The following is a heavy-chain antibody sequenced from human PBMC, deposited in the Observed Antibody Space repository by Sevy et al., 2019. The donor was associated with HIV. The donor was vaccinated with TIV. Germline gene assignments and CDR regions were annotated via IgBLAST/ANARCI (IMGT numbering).Heavy chain of an antibody. Sequence: ASVKVSCKASGGTFSSYAISWVRQAPGQGLEWMGGIIPIFGTANYAQKFQGRVTITADESTSTAYMELSSLRSEDTAVYYCARATTTPQDYDDSSGYSDAFDIWGQGTMVTVSS. V-gene: IGHV1-69*13. CDR2: IIPIFGTA. D-gene: IGHD3-22*01. J-gene: IGHJ3*02. CDR3: ARATTTPQDYDDSSGYSDAFDI. CDR1: GGTFSSYA.